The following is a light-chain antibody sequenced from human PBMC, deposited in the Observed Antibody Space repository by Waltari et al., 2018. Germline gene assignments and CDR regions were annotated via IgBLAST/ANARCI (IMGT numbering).Light chain of an antibody. Sequence: QSALTQPATVSVSRGQSITIPRTGTSSDVGGYNYLFWYQQHPGKAPKLMIYEVTKRPAGVSNRFSGSKSGNTASLTISGLQAEDEADYYCKSYTSSSTLLFGGGTKLTVL. V-gene: IGLV2-14*01. CDR3: KSYTSSSTLL. CDR2: EVT. J-gene: IGLJ2*01. CDR1: SSDVGGYNY.